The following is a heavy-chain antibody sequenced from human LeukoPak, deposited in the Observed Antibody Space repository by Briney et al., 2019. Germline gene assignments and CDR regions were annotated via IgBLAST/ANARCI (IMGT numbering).Heavy chain of an antibody. V-gene: IGHV3-49*03. Sequence: PGGSLRLSCTASGFTFGDYAMSWFRQAPGKGLEWVGFIRSKAYGGTTEYAASVKGRFTISRDDSKSIAYLQMNSLKTEDTAVYYCTRDVFSGWYPYFDYWGQGTLVTVSS. CDR1: GFTFGDYA. CDR2: IRSKAYGGTT. D-gene: IGHD6-19*01. J-gene: IGHJ4*02. CDR3: TRDVFSGWYPYFDY.